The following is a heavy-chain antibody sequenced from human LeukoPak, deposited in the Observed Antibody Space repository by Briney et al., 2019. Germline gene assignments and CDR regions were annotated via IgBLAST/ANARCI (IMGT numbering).Heavy chain of an antibody. D-gene: IGHD6-19*01. CDR1: GFTFSSYA. J-gene: IGHJ4*02. CDR2: FSGISGGT. CDR3: AKKGGGNGWLLYFDY. Sequence: GGSLRLSCAASGFTFSSYAMNWVRQAPGKGLEWISGFSGISGGTYYADSVKGRFTTSRGNSKNTLYLQMDSLRADDTAVYYCAKKGGGNGWLLYFDYWGQGTLVTVSS. V-gene: IGHV3-23*01.